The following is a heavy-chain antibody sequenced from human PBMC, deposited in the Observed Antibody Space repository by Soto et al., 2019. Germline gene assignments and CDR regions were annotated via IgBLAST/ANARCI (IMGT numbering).Heavy chain of an antibody. CDR2: IYWNDDK. D-gene: IGHD3-22*01. CDR1: GSSLSMSGVG. CDR3: ARGVATIRLFASDV. J-gene: IGHJ3*01. V-gene: IGHV2-5*01. Sequence: SGPTLVNPTDTLTLTCTLSGSSLSMSGVGLGWVRQTPGKSLEWLALIYWNDDKHYSPSLQSRLTITKDTSKNLAVLIMTNMNPADTATYYCARGVATIRLFASDVSWQGGLVTVSS.